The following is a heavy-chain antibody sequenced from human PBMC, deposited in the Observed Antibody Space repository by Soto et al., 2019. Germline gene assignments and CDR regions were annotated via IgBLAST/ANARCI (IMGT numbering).Heavy chain of an antibody. J-gene: IGHJ3*02. V-gene: IGHV1-69*04. CDR2: IIPILGIA. CDR3: ARDAMRSGIAFDI. Sequence: GASVKVSCKASGGTFSSYTISWVRQAPGQGLEWMGRIIPILGIANYAQKFQGRVTITADKSTSTAYMELSSLRSEDTAVYYCARDAMRSGIAFDIWGQGTMVTVSS. CDR1: GGTFSSYT.